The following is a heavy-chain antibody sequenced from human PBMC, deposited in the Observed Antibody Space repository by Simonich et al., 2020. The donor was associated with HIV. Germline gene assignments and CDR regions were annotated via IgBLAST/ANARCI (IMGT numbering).Heavy chain of an antibody. D-gene: IGHD5-12*01. CDR2: INHSGTT. CDR3: ARHESGYDSPNDY. V-gene: IGHV4-34*01. CDR1: GGSFSGYF. Sequence: QVQLQQWGAGLLKPSETLSLTCTVYGGSFSGYFWSWIRQPPGKGLEWIGEINHSGTTNYNPSRKSRVTISVDTSKNQCSLKLSSVTVADTAVYYCARHESGYDSPNDYWGQGTLVTVSS. J-gene: IGHJ4*02.